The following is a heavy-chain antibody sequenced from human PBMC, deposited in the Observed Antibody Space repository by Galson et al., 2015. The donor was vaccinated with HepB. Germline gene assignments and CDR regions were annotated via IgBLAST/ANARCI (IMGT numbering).Heavy chain of an antibody. Sequence: SVKVSCKASGYTFTSYAMHWVRQAPGQRLEWMGWINAGNGNTKYSQKFQGRVTITRDTSASTAYMELSSLRSEDTAVYYCARDRRDDSSGYDAFGIWGQGTMVTVSS. CDR3: ARDRRDDSSGYDAFGI. V-gene: IGHV1-3*01. CDR2: INAGNGNT. CDR1: GYTFTSYA. D-gene: IGHD3-22*01. J-gene: IGHJ3*02.